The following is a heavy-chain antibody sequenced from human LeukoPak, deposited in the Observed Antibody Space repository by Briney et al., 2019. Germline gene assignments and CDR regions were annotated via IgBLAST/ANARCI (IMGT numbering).Heavy chain of an antibody. D-gene: IGHD3-22*01. CDR1: GFTFSDYY. V-gene: IGHV3-7*01. Sequence: GGSLRLSCAASGFTFSDYYMSWIRRAPGKGLEWVANIKQDGSDKYYPDSVKGRFTISRDNAESSLYLQMNRLRDEDTAVYYCTRETWFFGNWGQGTLVTVSS. CDR3: TRETWFFGN. J-gene: IGHJ4*02. CDR2: IKQDGSDK.